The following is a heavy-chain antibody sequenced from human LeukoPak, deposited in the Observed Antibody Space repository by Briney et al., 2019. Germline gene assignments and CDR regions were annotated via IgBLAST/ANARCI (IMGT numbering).Heavy chain of an antibody. CDR3: ASSRNEMATTY. D-gene: IGHD5-24*01. J-gene: IGHJ4*02. CDR2: IKQDGSEK. Sequence: GGSLRLSCAASGFTFRSYWMSWVRQAPGKELAWVANIKQDGSEKYYVDSVKGRFTISRDNAKHSLYLQMNSLRAEDKAVYYCASSRNEMATTYWGQGTLVTVSS. CDR1: GFTFRSYW. V-gene: IGHV3-7*01.